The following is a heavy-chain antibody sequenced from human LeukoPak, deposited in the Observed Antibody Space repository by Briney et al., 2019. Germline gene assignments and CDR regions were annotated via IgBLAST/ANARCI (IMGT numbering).Heavy chain of an antibody. CDR1: GFIFSSYD. J-gene: IGHJ4*02. CDR2: IRYDGRHE. Sequence: PGGSLRLSCAASGFIFSSYDMHWVRQAPGKGLEWVAFIRYDGRHEYYTDSVKGRFTISRDNSKNTLYLQMNSLRAEDTAVYYCAKTLNMVRGVTTDYWGQGTLVTVSS. CDR3: AKTLNMVRGVTTDY. V-gene: IGHV3-30*02. D-gene: IGHD3-10*01.